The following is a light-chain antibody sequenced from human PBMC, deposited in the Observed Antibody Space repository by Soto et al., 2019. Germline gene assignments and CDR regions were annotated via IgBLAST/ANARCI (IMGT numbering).Light chain of an antibody. CDR2: ASS. V-gene: IGKV1-9*01. J-gene: IGKJ1*01. CDR3: QQVDSSPRT. Sequence: IQLTQSPSSLSASVGDRVTVTCRASQGIGTYLVWYQQKSGKAPTVLIYASSTLQTGVPSRFSGSGSGTDFSLTISSLHPEDVATYYCQQVDSSPRTFGKGTKM. CDR1: QGIGTY.